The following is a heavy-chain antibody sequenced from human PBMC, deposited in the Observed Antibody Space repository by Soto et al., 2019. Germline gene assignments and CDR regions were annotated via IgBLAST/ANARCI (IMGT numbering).Heavy chain of an antibody. CDR2: ISAYNGNT. D-gene: IGHD2-21*02. CDR3: ARAAYCGGDCYSGVLYFQH. Sequence: QVQLVQSGAEVKKPGASVKVSCKASGYTFTSYGISWVRQAPGQGLEWMGWISAYNGNTNYAQKLQGRVTMTTDTSTSTAYMELRSLRSDDTAVYYCARAAYCGGDCYSGVLYFQHWGQGTLVTVSS. CDR1: GYTFTSYG. J-gene: IGHJ1*01. V-gene: IGHV1-18*01.